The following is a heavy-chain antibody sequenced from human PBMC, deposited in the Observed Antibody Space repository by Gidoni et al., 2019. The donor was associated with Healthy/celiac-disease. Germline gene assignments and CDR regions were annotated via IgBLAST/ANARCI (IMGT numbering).Heavy chain of an antibody. V-gene: IGHV4-34*01. CDR3: AATRGRGYRHSFGY. J-gene: IGHJ4*02. CDR1: GGSFSGSY. Sequence: QVQLQQWGAGLLKPSETLSLTCAVYGGSFSGSYWSWIRQPPGKGLEWIGEINHSGSTNYNPSLKSRVTISVDTSKNQFSLKLSSVTAADTAVYYCAATRGRGYRHSFGYWGQGTLVTVSS. CDR2: INHSGST. D-gene: IGHD5-18*01.